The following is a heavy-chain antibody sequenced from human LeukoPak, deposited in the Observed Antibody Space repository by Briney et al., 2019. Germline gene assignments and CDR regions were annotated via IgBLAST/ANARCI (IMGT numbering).Heavy chain of an antibody. CDR3: ARDFPWEITMVRGANPFDY. CDR1: GGSISSSSYY. CDR2: MYYSGST. D-gene: IGHD3-10*01. V-gene: IGHV4-39*07. J-gene: IGHJ4*02. Sequence: SETLSLTCTVSGGSISSSSYYWGWIRQPPGKGLEWIGSMYYSGSTYYNPPLKSRVTISVDTSKNQFSLKLSSVTAADTAVYYCARDFPWEITMVRGANPFDYWGQGTLVTVSS.